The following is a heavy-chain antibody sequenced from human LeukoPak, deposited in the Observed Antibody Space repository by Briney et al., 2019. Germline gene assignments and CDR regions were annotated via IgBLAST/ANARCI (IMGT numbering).Heavy chain of an antibody. CDR1: GFTFSSYA. D-gene: IGHD6-13*01. Sequence: GGSLSLSCAASGFTFSSYAMSWVRQAPGKGLEWASAISGRGGVTYYADSVKGRFTISRDNSKNTLYLQMNSLRDEDTAVYYCARALYSSSWNGDYYYYYYMDVWGKGTTVTVSS. V-gene: IGHV3-23*01. J-gene: IGHJ6*03. CDR2: ISGRGGVT. CDR3: ARALYSSSWNGDYYYYYYMDV.